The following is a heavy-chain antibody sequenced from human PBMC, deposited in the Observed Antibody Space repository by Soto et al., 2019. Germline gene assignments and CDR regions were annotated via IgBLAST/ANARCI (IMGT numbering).Heavy chain of an antibody. V-gene: IGHV3-23*01. J-gene: IGHJ4*02. D-gene: IGHD3-16*02. Sequence: GGSLRLSCAASGFTFSSYAMSWVRQAPGKGLEWVSAISGSGGSTYYADSVKGRFTISRDNSKNTLYLQMNSLRAEDTAVYYCAKDRWEYYDYVWGSYRWEEKDYYFDYWGQGTLVTVSS. CDR2: ISGSGGST. CDR3: AKDRWEYYDYVWGSYRWEEKDYYFDY. CDR1: GFTFSSYA.